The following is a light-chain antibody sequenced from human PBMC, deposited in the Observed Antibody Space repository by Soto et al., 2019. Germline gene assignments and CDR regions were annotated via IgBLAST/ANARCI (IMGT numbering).Light chain of an antibody. CDR2: GAS. Sequence: EIVMTQSPATLSVSPGQRATLSCRASQSVSTNLAWYQQKPGQAPRLLIYGASNRATGIPDRFSGSGSGTDFTLTISRLEPEDFAVYHCQQYGSLSWTFGQGTKVDI. V-gene: IGKV3D-15*01. J-gene: IGKJ1*01. CDR3: QQYGSLSWT. CDR1: QSVSTN.